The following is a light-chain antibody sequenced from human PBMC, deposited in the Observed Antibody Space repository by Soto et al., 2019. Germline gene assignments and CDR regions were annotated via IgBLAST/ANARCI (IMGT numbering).Light chain of an antibody. CDR1: SSDIGSYHL. Sequence: QSVLTQPASVSGSPRQSITISCTGTSSDIGSYHLVSWYQQHPGKAPKLIIYEGSKRPSGVSNRFSGSKSGNTASLTISGLQTEDEADYYCCSYARSNFVVFGGVTKLTVL. CDR3: CSYARSNFVV. J-gene: IGLJ2*01. CDR2: EGS. V-gene: IGLV2-23*01.